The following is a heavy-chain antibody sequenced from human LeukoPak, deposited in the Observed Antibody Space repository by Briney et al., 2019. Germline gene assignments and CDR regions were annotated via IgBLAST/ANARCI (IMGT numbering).Heavy chain of an antibody. J-gene: IGHJ4*02. Sequence: PGGSLRLSCAASGFADNDNYMGWVRQAPGKGLDWVSLIYSGGDTYYADAVKGRFTISRDNSKNTDYLQMNSLRPDDTATYYCARAILLTGSEYYFDSWGQGTVVTVSS. CDR1: GFADNDNY. V-gene: IGHV3-53*01. CDR2: IYSGGDT. CDR3: ARAILLTGSEYYFDS. D-gene: IGHD3-9*01.